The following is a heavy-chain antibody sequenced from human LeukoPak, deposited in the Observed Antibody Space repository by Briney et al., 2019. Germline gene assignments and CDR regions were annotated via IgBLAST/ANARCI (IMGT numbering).Heavy chain of an antibody. J-gene: IGHJ4*02. D-gene: IGHD4-17*01. V-gene: IGHV4-39*01. CDR3: ARAPTSSYGDYRGGWGDFDY. CDR2: IYYSGST. Sequence: PSETLSLTCTVSGGSISSSSYYWGWLRQPPGKGLEWIGSIYYSGSTYYNPSLKSRVTISVDTSKNQFSLKLSSVTAADTAVYYCARAPTSSYGDYRGGWGDFDYWGQGTLVTVSS. CDR1: GGSISSSSYY.